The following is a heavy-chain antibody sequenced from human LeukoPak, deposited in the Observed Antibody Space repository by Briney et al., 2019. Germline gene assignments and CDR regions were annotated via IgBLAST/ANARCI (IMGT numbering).Heavy chain of an antibody. CDR2: IHHDGNEK. D-gene: IGHD3-16*01. Sequence: GGSLRLSCTASGFTFRNYWMTWVRQAPGKGLEWVANIHHDGNEKYYVDSVKGRLTISRDNAKSSLYLQMNSLRVEDTAVYYCARELGYFDYWGQGTLVTVSS. CDR3: ARELGYFDY. J-gene: IGHJ4*02. CDR1: GFTFRNYW. V-gene: IGHV3-7*01.